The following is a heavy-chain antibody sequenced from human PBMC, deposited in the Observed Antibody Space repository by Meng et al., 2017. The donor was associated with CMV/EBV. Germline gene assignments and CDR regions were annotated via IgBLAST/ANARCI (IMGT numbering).Heavy chain of an antibody. CDR1: VFSFSNSV. CDR3: AKADDIPADSFDP. CDR2: ISASGRTT. D-gene: IGHD3-9*01. J-gene: IGHJ5*02. V-gene: IGHV3-23*01. Sequence: CAASVFSFSNSVMSWVRQAPGRGLEWVSLISASGRTTYYADSVKGRFLISRDNSKNTLHLQMSSLRADDTAVYYCAKADDIPADSFDPWGQGTLVTVSS.